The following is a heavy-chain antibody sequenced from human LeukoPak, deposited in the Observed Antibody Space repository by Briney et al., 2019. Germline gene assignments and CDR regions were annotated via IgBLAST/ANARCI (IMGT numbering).Heavy chain of an antibody. Sequence: ASETLSLTCTVSGGSISSYYWSWVRQPPGKGLEWIGYIYYSGSTNYNPSLKSRVTMSVDTSKNQFSLKLSSVTAADTAVYYCARDGSYYDSSGYYSPYAFDIWGQGTMVTVSS. J-gene: IGHJ3*02. CDR2: IYYSGST. V-gene: IGHV4-59*12. D-gene: IGHD3-22*01. CDR1: GGSISSYY. CDR3: ARDGSYYDSSGYYSPYAFDI.